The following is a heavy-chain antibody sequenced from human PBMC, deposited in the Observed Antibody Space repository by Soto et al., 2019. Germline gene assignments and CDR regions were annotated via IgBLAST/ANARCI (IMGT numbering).Heavy chain of an antibody. Sequence: EVQLVESGGGLIQPGGSLRLSCAVSGFTVSNNYMSWVRQAPGKGLEGVSVIYSGGYTAYGDSVKGRFTISRDNSKNTLYLQRSSLGAHDPGVFYWAAGPGGGGYWGQGTLVTVSS. CDR3: AAGPGGGGY. CDR2: IYSGGYT. D-gene: IGHD3-10*01. V-gene: IGHV3-53*01. J-gene: IGHJ4*02. CDR1: GFTVSNNY.